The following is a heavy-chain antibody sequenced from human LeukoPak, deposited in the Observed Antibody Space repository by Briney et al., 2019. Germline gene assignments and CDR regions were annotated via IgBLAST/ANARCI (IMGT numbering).Heavy chain of an antibody. J-gene: IGHJ4*02. D-gene: IGHD1-7*01. V-gene: IGHV4-4*07. Sequence: PSETLSLTCTVSGGSISSYYWTWIRQPAGKGLEWIGRIYSSGSANYNPSLKSRATMSVDSSKSQFSLKLSSVTAADTAVYYCARGGTGSTGFDYWGQGTLVTVSS. CDR2: IYSSGSA. CDR1: GGSISSYY. CDR3: ARGGTGSTGFDY.